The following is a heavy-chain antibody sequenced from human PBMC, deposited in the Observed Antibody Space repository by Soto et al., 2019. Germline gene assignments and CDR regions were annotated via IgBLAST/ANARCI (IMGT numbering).Heavy chain of an antibody. V-gene: IGHV3-66*01. D-gene: IGHD3-22*01. CDR3: GGARGGDDCCGGQSYYYYYMDV. Sequence: EVQLVESGGGLVQPGGSLRLSCAASGFTVSSNYMSWVRQAPGKGLEWVSVIYSGGSTYYADSVKGRFTISRDNSKNTLHHKKSRRGDDKAAEYYGGGARGGDDCCGGQSYYYYYMDVWGKGTTVTVSS. CDR1: GFTVSSNY. CDR2: IYSGGST. J-gene: IGHJ6*03.